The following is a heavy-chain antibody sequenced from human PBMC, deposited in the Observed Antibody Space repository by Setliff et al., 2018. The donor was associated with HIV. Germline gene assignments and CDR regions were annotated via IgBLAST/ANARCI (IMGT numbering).Heavy chain of an antibody. CDR2: ISGSGRST. D-gene: IGHD3-10*01. CDR3: AKDRDLTMVRVPNFDY. J-gene: IGHJ4*02. Sequence: GGSLRLSCAASGFTFSSYAMNWVRQAPGKGLEWVSAISGSGRSTYYADSVKGRFTISRDNSKNTLYLQMNSLRAEDTAVYYCAKDRDLTMVRVPNFDYWGQGTLVTVSS. CDR1: GFTFSSYA. V-gene: IGHV3-23*01.